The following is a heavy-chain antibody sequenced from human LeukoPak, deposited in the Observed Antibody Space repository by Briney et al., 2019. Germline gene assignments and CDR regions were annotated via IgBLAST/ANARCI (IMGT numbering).Heavy chain of an antibody. CDR3: ARLFPSSSWYYFDY. D-gene: IGHD6-13*01. J-gene: IGHJ4*02. V-gene: IGHV1-2*02. CDR2: INPNSGGT. Sequence: ASVKVSCKASGYTFTGYYMHWVRQAPGQGLEWMGWINPNSGGTNYAQKFQGRVTMTRDTSISTAYMELSRLRSDDTAAYYCARLFPSSSWYYFDYWGQGTLVTVSS. CDR1: GYTFTGYY.